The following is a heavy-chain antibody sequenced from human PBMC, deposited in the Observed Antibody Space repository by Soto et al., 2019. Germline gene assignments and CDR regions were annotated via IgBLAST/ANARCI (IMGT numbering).Heavy chain of an antibody. CDR3: ARGLISGSHYSGGWYYFDS. CDR1: GGSISSSNYH. V-gene: IGHV4-39*01. J-gene: IGHJ4*02. Sequence: SETLSLTCTVSGGSISSSNYHWGWIRQPPGKGLEWIGSMYYSGSAYYNPSLKSRVTISVDTSKNQFSLKLTSVTAADTAVYHCARGLISGSHYSGGWYYFDSWGQGTLVTVS. CDR2: MYYSGSA. D-gene: IGHD1-26*01.